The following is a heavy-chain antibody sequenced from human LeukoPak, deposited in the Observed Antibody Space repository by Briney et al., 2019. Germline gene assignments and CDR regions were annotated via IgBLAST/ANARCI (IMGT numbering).Heavy chain of an antibody. V-gene: IGHV3-21*01. CDR3: ARDSGDSSGMVFDY. Sequence: GGSLRLSCAASGFIFSRYSMNWVRQTPGRGLEWVASISSSSNYMYYTDSVKGRFTISRDDAKDSLYLQMSSLRADDTAVYYCARDSGDSSGMVFDYWGQGTLVTVSS. CDR1: GFIFSRYS. D-gene: IGHD3-22*01. J-gene: IGHJ4*02. CDR2: ISSSSNYM.